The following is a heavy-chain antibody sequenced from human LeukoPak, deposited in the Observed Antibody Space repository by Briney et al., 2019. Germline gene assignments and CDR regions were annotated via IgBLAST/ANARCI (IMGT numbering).Heavy chain of an antibody. Sequence: GGSLRLSCAASGFTFSSYGMPWVRQAPGKGLEWVAVISYDGSNKYYADSVKGRFTISRDSSKNTLYLQMNSLRAEDTAVDYCAKDRGRYCSGGSCYSLDYWGQGTLVTVSS. CDR2: ISYDGSNK. J-gene: IGHJ4*02. CDR3: AKDRGRYCSGGSCYSLDY. CDR1: GFTFSSYG. D-gene: IGHD2-15*01. V-gene: IGHV3-30*18.